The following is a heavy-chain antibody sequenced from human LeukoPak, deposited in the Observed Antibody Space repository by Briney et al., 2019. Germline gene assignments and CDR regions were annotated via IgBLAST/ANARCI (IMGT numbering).Heavy chain of an antibody. CDR3: ARGCSGGSCYLSWDY. CDR2: IYYSGST. V-gene: IGHV4-59*08. Sequence: SETLSLTCTVTGGSISSYYWSWIRQPPGKGLEWIGYIYYSGSTNYNPSLKSRVSISVDTSKNQFSLKLSSVTAADTAVYYCARGCSGGSCYLSWDYWGQGTLVTVSS. J-gene: IGHJ4*02. D-gene: IGHD2-15*01. CDR1: GGSISSYY.